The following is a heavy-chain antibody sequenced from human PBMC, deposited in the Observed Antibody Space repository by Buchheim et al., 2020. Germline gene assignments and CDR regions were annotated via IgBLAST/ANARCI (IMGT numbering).Heavy chain of an antibody. V-gene: IGHV3-23*01. CDR2: ISGGGSSV. Sequence: EVQLLESGGGLVQPGGSLRLTCAASGFTFTYAMSWVRQAPGKGLEWVSGISGGGSSVYYAGSWKGRFTISRENSKNTLYLQMNGLRVEDTAVYYCAKDLAAGLMTFDYWGQGTL. D-gene: IGHD6-25*01. CDR1: GFTFTYA. CDR3: AKDLAAGLMTFDY. J-gene: IGHJ4*02.